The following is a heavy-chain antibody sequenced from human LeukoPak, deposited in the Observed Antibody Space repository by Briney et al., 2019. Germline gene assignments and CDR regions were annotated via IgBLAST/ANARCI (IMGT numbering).Heavy chain of an antibody. J-gene: IGHJ6*02. D-gene: IGHD6-19*01. CDR2: IYTSGST. Sequence: PSQTLSLTCTVSGGSISSGSYYWSWIRQPAGKGLEWIGRIYTSGSTNYNPSLKSRVTMSIDTSKNQFSLKLSSVTAADTAVYYCARDRGGWLVRGIYYYTVDVWGQGTTVTVSS. CDR3: ARDRGGWLVRGIYYYTVDV. CDR1: GGSISSGSYY. V-gene: IGHV4-61*02.